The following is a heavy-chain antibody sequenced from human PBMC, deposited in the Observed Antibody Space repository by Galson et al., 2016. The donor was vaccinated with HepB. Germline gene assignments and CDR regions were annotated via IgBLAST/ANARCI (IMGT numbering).Heavy chain of an antibody. J-gene: IGHJ4*02. D-gene: IGHD1-1*01. Sequence: PALVKPTQTLTLTCSVSGFSLNNPKMGVSWIRQPPGKALEWLAHIFSNGEKSYTTSLKTRLTISTDTSKSQVVLNMTKMGPVDTATYYCARTHWTDPGFSYFDFWGRGTLVTVSS. CDR2: IFSNGEK. CDR3: ARTHWTDPGFSYFDF. V-gene: IGHV2-26*01. CDR1: GFSLNNPKMG.